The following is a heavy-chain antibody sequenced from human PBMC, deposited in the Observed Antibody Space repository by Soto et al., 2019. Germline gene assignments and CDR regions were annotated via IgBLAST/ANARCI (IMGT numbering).Heavy chain of an antibody. CDR3: ARVLRGVVNWFDP. J-gene: IGHJ5*02. CDR2: INPNTGDT. D-gene: IGHD3-10*01. V-gene: IGHV1-2*02. Sequence: QVQLLQSGAEVRKPGASVRVSCEASGYTLSDYFMQWVRQAPGQGLEWMGWINPNTGDTHYAQKFQGRVTMTRDTSINTAYMELNRLTSEDTAVYYCARVLRGVVNWFDPWGQGTLVTVSS. CDR1: GYTLSDYF.